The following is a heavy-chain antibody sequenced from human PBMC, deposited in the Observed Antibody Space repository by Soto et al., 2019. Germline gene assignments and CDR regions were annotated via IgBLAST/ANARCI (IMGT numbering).Heavy chain of an antibody. Sequence: SETLSLTCTVSGGSISSSSYYWGWIRQPPGKGLEWIGSIYYSGSTYYNPSLKSRVTISVDTSKNQFSLKLSSVTAADTAVYYCARLSLEYCGGDCLGYWGQGTLVTVSS. CDR1: GGSISSSSYY. CDR3: ARLSLEYCGGDCLGY. J-gene: IGHJ4*02. D-gene: IGHD2-21*01. CDR2: IYYSGST. V-gene: IGHV4-39*01.